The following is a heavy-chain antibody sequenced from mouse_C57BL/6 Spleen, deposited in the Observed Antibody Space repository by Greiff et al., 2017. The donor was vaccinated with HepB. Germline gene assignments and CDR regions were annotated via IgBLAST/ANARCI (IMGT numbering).Heavy chain of an antibody. D-gene: IGHD1-1*02. Sequence: VQLQQSGPELVKPGASVKISCKASGYAFSSSWMNWVKQRPGKGLEWIGRIYPGDGDTNYNGKFKGKATLTADKSSSTAYMQLSSLTSEDSAVYCCARGGYGYFDYWGQGTTLTVSS. CDR1: GYAFSSSW. V-gene: IGHV1-82*01. CDR3: ARGGYGYFDY. CDR2: IYPGDGDT. J-gene: IGHJ2*01.